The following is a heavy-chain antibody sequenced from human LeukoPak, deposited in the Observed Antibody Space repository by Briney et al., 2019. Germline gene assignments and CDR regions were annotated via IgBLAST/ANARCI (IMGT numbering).Heavy chain of an antibody. J-gene: IGHJ4*02. CDR3: ARDIAAAGSYYFDC. Sequence: PGGSLRLSCAASGFTFSSYGMHWVRQAPGKGLEWVAVIWYDGSNKYYADSVKGRFTISRDNSKNTLYLQMNSLRAEDTAVYYCARDIAAAGSYYFDCWGQGTLVTVSS. CDR1: GFTFSSYG. D-gene: IGHD6-13*01. CDR2: IWYDGSNK. V-gene: IGHV3-33*01.